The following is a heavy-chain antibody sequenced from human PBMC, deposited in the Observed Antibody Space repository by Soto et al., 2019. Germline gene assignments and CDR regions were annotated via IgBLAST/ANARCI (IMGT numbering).Heavy chain of an antibody. J-gene: IGHJ4*02. Sequence: EVQLLESGGGLVQPGGSLRLSCAASAFTFSDYAMSWVRQAPGKGLQWVSAISGSGGDTYYADSLKGRFTISRDNSKNTLYLQMSSLRAEDTAVYYCAKRSRGKRHTSWDLSDYFDFWGQGTLVTVSS. CDR1: AFTFSDYA. CDR3: AKRSRGKRHTSWDLSDYFDF. V-gene: IGHV3-23*01. D-gene: IGHD2-2*01. CDR2: ISGSGGDT.